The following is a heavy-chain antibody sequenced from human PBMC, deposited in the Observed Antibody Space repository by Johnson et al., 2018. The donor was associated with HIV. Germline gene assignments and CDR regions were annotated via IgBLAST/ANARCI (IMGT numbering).Heavy chain of an antibody. CDR1: GITVGTNY. V-gene: IGHV3-66*02. D-gene: IGHD3-9*01. CDR3: ARDGRDLVTRGSFDV. Sequence: VQLVESGGGLVQPGGSLRLSCAASGITVGTNYMSWVRQAPGKGLEWVSVIFSVGDVYYADSVKGRFTISRDNSKNMVYLQMNSLRPEDTAVYYFARDGRDLVTRGSFDVWGQGTVVTVSS. CDR2: IFSVGDV. J-gene: IGHJ3*01.